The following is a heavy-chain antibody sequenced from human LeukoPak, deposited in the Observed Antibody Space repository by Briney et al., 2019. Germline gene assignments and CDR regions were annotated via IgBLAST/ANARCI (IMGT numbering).Heavy chain of an antibody. D-gene: IGHD3-10*01. CDR3: AKVSSGSYLSYFDY. Sequence: GGSLRPSCAASGFTFSSYAMSWVRQAPGKGLEWVSAISGSGGSTYYADSVKGRFTISRDNSKNTLYLQMNSLRAEDTAVYYCAKVSSGSYLSYFDYWGQGTLVTVSS. CDR2: ISGSGGST. J-gene: IGHJ4*02. V-gene: IGHV3-23*01. CDR1: GFTFSSYA.